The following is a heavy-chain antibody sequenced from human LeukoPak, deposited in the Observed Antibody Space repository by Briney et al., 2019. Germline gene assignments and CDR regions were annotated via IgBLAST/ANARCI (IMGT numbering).Heavy chain of an antibody. CDR1: GYTFSNFG. V-gene: IGHV1-18*01. CDR2: ISGNNDNP. D-gene: IGHD2-2*01. J-gene: IGHJ4*02. Sequence: ASVRLSCKASGYTFSNFGINWVRQAPGQGLEWMGWISGNNDNPNYGQKFQGRFTVTTDSSTNTAYMELRDLRFDDTAVYYCARDGTSTDDYWGQGTLVTVSS. CDR3: ARDGTSTDDY.